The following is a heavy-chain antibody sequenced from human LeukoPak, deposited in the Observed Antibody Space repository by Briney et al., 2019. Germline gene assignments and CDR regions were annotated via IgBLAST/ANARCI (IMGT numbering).Heavy chain of an antibody. CDR3: ARGRESPRNKIAAVFYYYYYMDV. CDR2: VNPNSGGT. D-gene: IGHD6-25*01. Sequence: GASVKVSCKASGYTFTGYYIHWVRQAPGQGLEWMGWVNPNSGGTNYAQKFQGRVTMTRDTSISTAYMELSSLRSEDTAVYYCARGRESPRNKIAAVFYYYYYMDVWGKGTTVTISS. J-gene: IGHJ6*03. V-gene: IGHV1-2*02. CDR1: GYTFTGYY.